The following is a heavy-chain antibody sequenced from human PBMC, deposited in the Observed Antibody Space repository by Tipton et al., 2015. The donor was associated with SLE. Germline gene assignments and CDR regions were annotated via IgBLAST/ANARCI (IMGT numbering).Heavy chain of an antibody. V-gene: IGHV3-30-3*01. CDR2: MSYDGSNT. CDR1: GFTISNYA. Sequence: SLRLSCAASGFTISNYAMHWVRQAPGKGLEWVAGMSYDGSNTYYADSVKGRFTISRDNSKNTLNLQMNSLRAEDTAVYYCARSLVGATDVFDIWGQGTMVTVSS. CDR3: ARSLVGATDVFDI. D-gene: IGHD1-26*01. J-gene: IGHJ3*02.